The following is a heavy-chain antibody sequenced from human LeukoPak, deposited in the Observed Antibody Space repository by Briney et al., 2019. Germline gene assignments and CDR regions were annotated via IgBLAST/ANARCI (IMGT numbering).Heavy chain of an antibody. CDR1: GFTFSTYW. D-gene: IGHD3-10*01. CDR3: AAYGSGSYYYYGMDV. Sequence: GGSLRLSCAASGFTFSTYWMHWVRQAPGKGLVWVSRISSDGHSASYADSVKGRFTISRDNAKNSLYLQMNSLRAEDTAVYYCAAYGSGSYYYYGMDVWGQGTTVTVSS. CDR2: ISSDGHSA. J-gene: IGHJ6*02. V-gene: IGHV3-74*01.